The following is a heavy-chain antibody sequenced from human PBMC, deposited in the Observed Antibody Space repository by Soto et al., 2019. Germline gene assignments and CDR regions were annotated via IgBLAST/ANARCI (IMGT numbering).Heavy chain of an antibody. J-gene: IGHJ4*02. Sequence: QVQLVESGGGVVQPGRSLRLSCAASGFTFSSYAMHWVRQAPGKGLEWVAVISYDGSNKYYAYSVKGRFTISRDNSKNTLYLQMNSLRAEDTAVYYCARGDSGWYSSYFDYWGQGTLVTVSS. CDR3: ARGDSGWYSSYFDY. CDR1: GFTFSSYA. CDR2: ISYDGSNK. V-gene: IGHV3-30-3*01. D-gene: IGHD6-19*01.